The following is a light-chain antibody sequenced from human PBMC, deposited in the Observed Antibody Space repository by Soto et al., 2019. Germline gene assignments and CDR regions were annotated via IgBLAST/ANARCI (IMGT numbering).Light chain of an antibody. Sequence: AIRMTQSPSSLSASTGDRVTITCRASQGISSYLACYQQKPGKAPKLLISAASRLEIGVPLRFSGSGSGTDFTLTISTLQPEHFATYYCQQADTFPATFGQGTRLEIK. V-gene: IGKV1-8*01. J-gene: IGKJ5*01. CDR3: QQADTFPAT. CDR1: QGISSY. CDR2: AAS.